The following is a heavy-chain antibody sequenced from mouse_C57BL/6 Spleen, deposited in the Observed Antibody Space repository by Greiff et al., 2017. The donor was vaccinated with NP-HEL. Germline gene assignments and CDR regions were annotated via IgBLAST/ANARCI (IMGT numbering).Heavy chain of an antibody. CDR1: GFTFSNYW. J-gene: IGHJ1*03. V-gene: IGHV6-3*01. CDR3: TVLYYYRSSVPYWYFDV. D-gene: IGHD1-1*01. Sequence: EVKLVESGGGLVQPGGSMKLSCVASGFTFSNYWMNWVRQSPEKGLEWVAQIRLKSDNYATHYAESVKGRFTISRDDSKSSVYLQMNNLRAEDTGIYYCTVLYYYRSSVPYWYFDVWGTGTTVTVSS. CDR2: IRLKSDNYAT.